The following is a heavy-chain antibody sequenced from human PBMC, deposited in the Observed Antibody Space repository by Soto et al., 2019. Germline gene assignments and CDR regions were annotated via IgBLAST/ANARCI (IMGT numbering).Heavy chain of an antibody. CDR1: GGSISSGGYY. CDR3: AREKYWAVSYYYYGMDV. CDR2: IYYSGST. V-gene: IGHV4-31*03. J-gene: IGHJ6*02. D-gene: IGHD2-8*02. Sequence: SETLSLTCTVSGGSISSGGYYWSWIRQHPGKGLEWIGYIYYSGSTYYNPSLKSRVTISVDTSKNQFSLKLSSVTAADTAVYYCAREKYWAVSYYYYGMDVWGQGTTVTVSS.